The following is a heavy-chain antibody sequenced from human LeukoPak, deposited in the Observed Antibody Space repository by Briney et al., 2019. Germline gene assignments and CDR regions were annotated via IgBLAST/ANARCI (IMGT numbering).Heavy chain of an antibody. D-gene: IGHD5-18*01. Sequence: PGGSLRLSCAASEFTFSSHAMGWVRQAPGKGLEWVSSIDTGGKTYYTDSVKGRFTISRDNAKDSLYLQMSSLRDEDAAVYYCARDSGYSYADDYWGQGTLVTVSS. CDR1: EFTFSSHA. CDR2: IDTGGKT. V-gene: IGHV3-23*01. CDR3: ARDSGYSYADDY. J-gene: IGHJ4*02.